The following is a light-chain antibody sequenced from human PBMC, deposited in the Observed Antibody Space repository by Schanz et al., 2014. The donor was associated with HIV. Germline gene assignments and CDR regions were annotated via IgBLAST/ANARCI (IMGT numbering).Light chain of an antibody. CDR3: QRYGSSPT. Sequence: EIVLTQSPGTLSLSPGERATLSCRASRSVNSNLAWYQQKPGQAPRLLIFGASTRATGIPARFSGSGSGTVFTLTISRLEPEDFAVYYCQRYGSSPTFGGGTKVEIK. CDR1: RSVNSN. CDR2: GAS. V-gene: IGKV3-20*01. J-gene: IGKJ4*01.